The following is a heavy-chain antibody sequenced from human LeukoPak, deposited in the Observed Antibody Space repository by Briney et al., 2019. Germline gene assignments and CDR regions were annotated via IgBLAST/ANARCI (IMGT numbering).Heavy chain of an antibody. CDR3: ARAGWTYYDILTGFKENYYYYYMDV. D-gene: IGHD3-9*01. V-gene: IGHV4-38-2*02. J-gene: IGHJ6*03. Sequence: SETLSLTCTVSGYSISSGYYWGWIRQPPGKGLEWIGSIYHSGSTYYNPSLKSRVTISVDTSKNQFSLKLSSVTAADTAVYYCARAGWTYYDILTGFKENYYYYYMDVWGEGTTVTVSS. CDR1: GYSISSGYY. CDR2: IYHSGST.